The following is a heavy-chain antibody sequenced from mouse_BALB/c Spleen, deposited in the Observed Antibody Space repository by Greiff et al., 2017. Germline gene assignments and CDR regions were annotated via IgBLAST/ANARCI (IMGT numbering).Heavy chain of an antibody. V-gene: IGHV2-9*02. Sequence: VQLQQSGPGLVAPSQSLSITCTVSGFSLTSYGVHWVRQPPGKGLEWLGVIWAGGSTNYNSALMSRLSISKDNSKSQVFLKMNSLQTDDTAMYYCARAGYDYPYYAMDYWGQGTSVTVSS. D-gene: IGHD2-4*01. CDR3: ARAGYDYPYYAMDY. J-gene: IGHJ4*01. CDR1: GFSLTSYG. CDR2: IWAGGST.